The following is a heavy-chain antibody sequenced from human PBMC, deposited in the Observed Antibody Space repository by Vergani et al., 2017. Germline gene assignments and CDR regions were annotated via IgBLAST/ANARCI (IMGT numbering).Heavy chain of an antibody. D-gene: IGHD2-15*01. J-gene: IGHJ6*02. CDR2: ISGSGGNT. V-gene: IGHV3-23*04. CDR1: GFTFSSYA. Sequence: EVQLVESGGGVVRPGGSLRLSCVGSGFTFSSYAITWVRQAPGKGVEWVSAISGSGGNTFYTDSVKGRYTISRDNSKDTLYLQMNSLRVEDTAIYYCAKARDPNCKGGNCYSYYYGLDLWGQGTTVTVSS. CDR3: AKARDPNCKGGNCYSYYYGLDL.